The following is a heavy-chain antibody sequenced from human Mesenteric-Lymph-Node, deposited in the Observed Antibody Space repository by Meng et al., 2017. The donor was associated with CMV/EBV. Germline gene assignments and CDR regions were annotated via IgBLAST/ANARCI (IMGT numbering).Heavy chain of an antibody. CDR3: ARGGDPRDYYYGMDV. D-gene: IGHD7-27*01. V-gene: IGHV4-59*01. J-gene: IGHJ6*02. CDR2: IYYSGST. Sequence: SETLSLTCTVSGGPISSYYWSWIRQPPGKGLEWIGYIYYSGSTNYNPSLKSRVTISVDTSKNQFSLKLSSVTAADTAVYYCARGGDPRDYYYGMDVWGQGTTVTVSS. CDR1: GGPISSYY.